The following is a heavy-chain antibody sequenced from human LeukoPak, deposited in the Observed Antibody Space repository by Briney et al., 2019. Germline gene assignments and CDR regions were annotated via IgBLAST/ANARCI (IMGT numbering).Heavy chain of an antibody. CDR1: GFTFSDYY. D-gene: IGHD4-17*01. CDR3: AKESYGDYVLDY. V-gene: IGHV3-11*04. J-gene: IGHJ4*02. CDR2: ISSSGSTI. Sequence: PGGSLRLSCAASGFTFSDYYMSWIRQAPGKGLEWVSYISSSGSTIYYADSVKGRFTISRDNSKNTLYLQMNSLRAEDTAVYYCAKESYGDYVLDYWGQGTLVTVSS.